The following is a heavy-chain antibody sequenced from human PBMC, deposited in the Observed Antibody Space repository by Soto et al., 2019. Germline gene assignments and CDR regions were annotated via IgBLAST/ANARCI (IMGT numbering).Heavy chain of an antibody. Sequence: GGSLRLSCAASGFSFSIYAMNWVRQAPGKGLEWVSGISGGGGSTYHADSVKGRFTISRDNSKNTLYLQMNSLRAEDTAVYYCAKDPTSYDSSAQFDPWGQGTLVTVAS. V-gene: IGHV3-23*01. CDR3: AKDPTSYDSSAQFDP. J-gene: IGHJ5*02. CDR1: GFSFSIYA. CDR2: ISGGGGST. D-gene: IGHD3-22*01.